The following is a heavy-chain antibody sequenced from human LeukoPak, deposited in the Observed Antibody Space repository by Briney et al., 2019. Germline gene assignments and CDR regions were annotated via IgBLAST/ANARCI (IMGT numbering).Heavy chain of an antibody. Sequence: PSQTLSLTCTVSGGSISSGDCYWSWIRQPPGKGLEWIGYIYYSGSTYYNPSLKSRVTISVDTSKNQFSLKLSSVTAADTAVYYCARSGYSYGYVVDYWGQGTLVTVSS. CDR2: IYYSGST. CDR1: GGSISSGDCY. J-gene: IGHJ4*02. CDR3: ARSGYSYGYVVDY. V-gene: IGHV4-30-4*01. D-gene: IGHD5-18*01.